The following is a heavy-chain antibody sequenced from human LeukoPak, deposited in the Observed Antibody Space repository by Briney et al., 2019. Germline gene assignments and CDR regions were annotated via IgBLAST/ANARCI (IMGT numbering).Heavy chain of an antibody. CDR3: ASSEGTTVTMFDY. V-gene: IGHV3-30-3*01. Sequence: PGGSLRLSCAASGFTLSNYPMHWVRQAPGKGLEWVAVIPYDGSNNYYSDSVKGRFTISRDNSKNTLYLQMNSLRPEDTAVYYCASSEGTTVTMFDYWGQGTLVTVSS. D-gene: IGHD4-17*01. CDR2: IPYDGSNN. CDR1: GFTLSNYP. J-gene: IGHJ4*02.